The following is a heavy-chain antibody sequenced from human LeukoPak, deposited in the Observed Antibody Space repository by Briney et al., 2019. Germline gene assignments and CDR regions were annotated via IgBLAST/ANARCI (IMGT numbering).Heavy chain of an antibody. V-gene: IGHV4-39*07. Sequence: SETLSLTCTVSGGSISSSSYYWGWIRQPPGKGLEGIGRIYYSGSTYYNPSLKSRVTISVDTSRNQFSLKLSSVPAADPAVYYCARAVAAAGGYYYYGMDVWGQGTTVTVS. J-gene: IGHJ6*02. CDR1: GGSISSSSYY. D-gene: IGHD6-13*01. CDR3: ARAVAAAGGYYYYGMDV. CDR2: IYYSGST.